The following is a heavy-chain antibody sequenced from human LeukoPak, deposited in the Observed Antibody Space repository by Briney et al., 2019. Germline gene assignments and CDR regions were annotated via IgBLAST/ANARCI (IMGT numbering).Heavy chain of an antibody. D-gene: IGHD3-3*01. Sequence: GASVKVSCKASGYNFGANYMHWVRQAPGQGLEWMGWILPYTGGTHYSQKFQGRVTMTRDTSISTAYMELSRLRSDDTAVHYCARGKVTIFGVVIREDAFDIWGQGTMVTVSS. CDR2: ILPYTGGT. CDR3: ARGKVTIFGVVIREDAFDI. J-gene: IGHJ3*02. CDR1: GYNFGANY. V-gene: IGHV1-2*02.